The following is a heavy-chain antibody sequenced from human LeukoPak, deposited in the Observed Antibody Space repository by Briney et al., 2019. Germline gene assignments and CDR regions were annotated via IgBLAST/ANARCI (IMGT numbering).Heavy chain of an antibody. D-gene: IGHD1-26*01. CDR3: ARDGVVGATKWGHFDF. V-gene: IGHV3-21*01. CDR2: ITTGSSYI. J-gene: IGHJ4*02. CDR1: GVTSNYYS. Sequence: GGSLTLSCAAPGVTSNYYSMDWVRQAPGKGLGWVASITTGSSYIYYADSVRGRFTISRDNAKNSLYLQMSSLRAEETAVYYCARDGVVGATKWGHFDFWGQGTRVTVAS.